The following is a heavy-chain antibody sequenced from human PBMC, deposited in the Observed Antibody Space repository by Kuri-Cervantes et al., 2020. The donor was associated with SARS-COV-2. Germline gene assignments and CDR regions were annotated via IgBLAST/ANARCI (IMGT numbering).Heavy chain of an antibody. D-gene: IGHD6-6*01. J-gene: IGHJ6*04. CDR1: GGSVSSGSYY. CDR2: IYHSGST. V-gene: IGHV4-39*07. CDR3: ARDSSGGGMDV. Sequence: SETLSLTCTVSGGSVSSGSYYWSWIRQPPGKGLEWIGEIYHSGSTNYNPSLKSRVTISVDTSKNQFSLKLSSVTAADTAVYYCARDSSGGGMDVWGKGTTVTVSS.